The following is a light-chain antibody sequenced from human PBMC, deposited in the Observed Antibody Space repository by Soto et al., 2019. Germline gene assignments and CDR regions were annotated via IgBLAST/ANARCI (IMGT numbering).Light chain of an antibody. J-gene: IGLJ1*01. Sequence: QSALTQPASVSGSPGQSITISCTGTSYDVGGYNYVSWYQQHPGKAPKLLIYEVFNRPSGVSNRFSGSRSANTASLTISGLQAEDEAEYYCNSYIGSNTFVFGTGTKLTVL. CDR2: EVF. CDR1: SYDVGGYNY. CDR3: NSYIGSNTFV. V-gene: IGLV2-14*01.